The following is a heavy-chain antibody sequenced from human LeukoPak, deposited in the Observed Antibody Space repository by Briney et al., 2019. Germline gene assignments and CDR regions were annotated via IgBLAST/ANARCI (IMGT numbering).Heavy chain of an antibody. CDR1: GFTFSSYS. CDR3: ARDLSGSYKFNY. V-gene: IGHV3-48*04. J-gene: IGHJ4*02. CDR2: ISSSSDTI. Sequence: GGSLRLSCAASGFTFSSYSMNWVRQAPGKGLEWVSYISSSSDTIYYADSVKGRFTISRDNAKNSLYLQMNSLRAEDTAIYYCARDLSGSYKFNYWGQGTLVIVSS. D-gene: IGHD1-26*01.